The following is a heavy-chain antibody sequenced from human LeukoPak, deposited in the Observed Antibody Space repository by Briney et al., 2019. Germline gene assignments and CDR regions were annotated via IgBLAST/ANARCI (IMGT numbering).Heavy chain of an antibody. CDR3: ARVSGAVTPRLAFDI. Sequence: GESLKISCKGSGFPFSSYNMNWVRQAPGKGLEWVSSIDSSSSYIYYADSVKGRFTISRDNARNSLYLQMNSLRAEDTAVYFCARVSGAVTPRLAFDIWGQGTMVTVSS. V-gene: IGHV3-21*01. J-gene: IGHJ3*02. CDR2: IDSSSSYI. CDR1: GFPFSSYN. D-gene: IGHD2-21*02.